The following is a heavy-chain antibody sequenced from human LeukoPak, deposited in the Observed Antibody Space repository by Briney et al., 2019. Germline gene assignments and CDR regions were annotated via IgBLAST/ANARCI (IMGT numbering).Heavy chain of an antibody. D-gene: IGHD6-19*01. J-gene: IGHJ6*03. V-gene: IGHV3-21*01. CDR3: ARDPNLGSGWYGPYYYYYYMDV. CDR1: GFTFSSYS. CDR2: ISSSSSYI. Sequence: SGGSLRLSCAASGFTFSSYSMNWVRQAPGKGLEWVSSISSSSSYIYYADSVKGRFTISRDNAKNSLYLQMNSLRAEDTAVYYCARDPNLGSGWYGPYYYYYYMDVWGKGTTVTVPS.